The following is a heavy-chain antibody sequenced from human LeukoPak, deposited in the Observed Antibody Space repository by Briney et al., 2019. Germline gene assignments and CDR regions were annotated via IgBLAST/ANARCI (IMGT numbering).Heavy chain of an antibody. V-gene: IGHV1-18*01. CDR3: ARVVVVAATSGHWFDP. D-gene: IGHD2-15*01. CDR1: GYTFTSYG. Sequence: GASVKVSCKASGYTFTSYGISWVRQAPGQGLEWMGWISAYNGNTNYAQKLQGRVTMTTDTSTSTAYMELRSLGSDDTAVYYCARVVVVAATSGHWFDPWRQGTLVTVSS. CDR2: ISAYNGNT. J-gene: IGHJ5*02.